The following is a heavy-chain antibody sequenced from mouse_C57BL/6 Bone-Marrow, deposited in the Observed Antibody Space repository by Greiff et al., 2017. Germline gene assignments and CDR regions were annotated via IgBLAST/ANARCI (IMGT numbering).Heavy chain of an antibody. CDR3: ARLIVATDFDV. D-gene: IGHD1-1*01. Sequence: QVHVKQSGAELARPGASVKLSCKASGYTFTSYGISWVKQRTGQGLEWIGEIYPRSGNTYYNEQFKGKATLTADKSSSTAYMELRSLTYEDSAVYCCARLIVATDFDVWGTGTTVTVSS. V-gene: IGHV1-81*01. CDR2: IYPRSGNT. CDR1: GYTFTSYG. J-gene: IGHJ1*03.